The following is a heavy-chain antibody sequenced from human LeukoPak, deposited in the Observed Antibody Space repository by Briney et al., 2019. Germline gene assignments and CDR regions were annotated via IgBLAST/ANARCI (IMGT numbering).Heavy chain of an antibody. V-gene: IGHV1-2*02. D-gene: IGHD3-9*01. Sequence: ASVKVSCKASGYTFTGYYMHLVRQAPGQGLEWMGWINPNNGGTDYAQRFQGRVTMTRDTSISTAYMELSGLRSDDTAVYFCARGEGKRYFDWFFSWGQGTLVTVSS. CDR3: ARGEGKRYFDWFFS. CDR2: INPNNGGT. CDR1: GYTFTGYY. J-gene: IGHJ5*01.